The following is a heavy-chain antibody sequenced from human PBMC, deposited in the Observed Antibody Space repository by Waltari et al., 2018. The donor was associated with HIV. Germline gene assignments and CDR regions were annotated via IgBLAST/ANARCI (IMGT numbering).Heavy chain of an antibody. CDR2: VNHVGRT. D-gene: IGHD6-19*01. CDR1: GRSFSGYF. V-gene: IGHV4-34*01. Sequence: QVHLEQWGTGLLRPSETLSLTCAVYGRSFSGYFWSWILPFPGRGLEWIGEVNHVGRTNYSPSLKGRVTVSVDTSKNQFSLTMRSVTAADTAVYYCARDSAPGLAVDDDDGEFFYYGLDVWGQGTTVTVSS. CDR3: ARDSAPGLAVDDDDGEFFYYGLDV. J-gene: IGHJ6*01.